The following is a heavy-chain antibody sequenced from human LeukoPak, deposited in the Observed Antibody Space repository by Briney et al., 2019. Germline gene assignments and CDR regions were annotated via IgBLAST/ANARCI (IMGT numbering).Heavy chain of an antibody. CDR1: GFTFSSYW. J-gene: IGHJ4*02. V-gene: IGHV3-7*01. Sequence: PGGSLRLSCAASGFTFSSYWMSWVRQAPGKGLEWVANIKQDGSEKYYVDSVKGRFTISRDNAKNSLYPQMNSLRAEDTAVYYCARCDSRGSWYVDSYFDYWGQGTLVTVSS. CDR2: IKQDGSEK. CDR3: ARCDSRGSWYVDSYFDY. D-gene: IGHD6-13*01.